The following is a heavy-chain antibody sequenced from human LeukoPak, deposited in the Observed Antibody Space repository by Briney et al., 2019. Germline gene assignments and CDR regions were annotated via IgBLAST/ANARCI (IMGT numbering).Heavy chain of an antibody. CDR1: GGTFSSYA. CDR3: ARDRMVREAIIGGEFDY. Sequence: SAKVSCKASGGTFSSYAISWVRQAPGQGLEWMGRIIPNLGIPNYAQKFQGRVTMTEDTSTDTAYMELSSLRSEDTAVYYCARDRMVREAIIGGEFDYWGQGTLVTVSS. J-gene: IGHJ4*02. V-gene: IGHV1-69*04. D-gene: IGHD3-10*01. CDR2: IIPNLGIP.